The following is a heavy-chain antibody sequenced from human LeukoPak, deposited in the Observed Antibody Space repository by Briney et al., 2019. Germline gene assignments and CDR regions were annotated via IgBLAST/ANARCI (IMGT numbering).Heavy chain of an antibody. CDR3: AKIPRYSGTYDAFDI. CDR1: VFTFSIYA. J-gene: IGHJ3*02. Sequence: PVGSPRLSCAASVFTFSIYAMSCVRQAPGKGLEWVSAISGSVGSTYYADSVKGRVTISRDNSQNTLCLQINSLRAEDTAVYYCAKIPRYSGTYDAFDIWGQGTMVTVSS. V-gene: IGHV3-23*01. CDR2: ISGSVGST. D-gene: IGHD1-26*01.